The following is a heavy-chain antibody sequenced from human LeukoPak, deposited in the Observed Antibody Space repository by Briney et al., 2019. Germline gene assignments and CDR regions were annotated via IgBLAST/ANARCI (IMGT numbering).Heavy chain of an antibody. CDR1: GGSISTNSYY. V-gene: IGHV4-39*01. Sequence: SETLSLTCTVSGGSISTNSYYWGWIRQLPGKGLECIGNIYSSGTTYYNPSLKTRVTISIDTSKSQFSLRLSSVTAADTAVYYCVQNIPGAIEHWGQGTLVTVSS. D-gene: IGHD1-7*01. CDR3: VQNIPGAIEH. CDR2: IYSSGTT. J-gene: IGHJ1*01.